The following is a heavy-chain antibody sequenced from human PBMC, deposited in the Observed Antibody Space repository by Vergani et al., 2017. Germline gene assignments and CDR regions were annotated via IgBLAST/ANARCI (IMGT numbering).Heavy chain of an antibody. J-gene: IGHJ4*02. CDR2: ISSNGGST. CDR3: VKDITPLVLLPYFDY. V-gene: IGHV3-23*01. Sequence: EVQLLESGGGLVQPGGSLRLSCAASGFTFSSYAMSWVRQAPGKGLEWVSAISSNGGSTYYADSVKGRFTISRDNSKNTLYLQMSSLRAEDTAVYYCVKDITPLVLLPYFDYWGQGTLVTVSS. CDR1: GFTFSSYA. D-gene: IGHD2-8*02.